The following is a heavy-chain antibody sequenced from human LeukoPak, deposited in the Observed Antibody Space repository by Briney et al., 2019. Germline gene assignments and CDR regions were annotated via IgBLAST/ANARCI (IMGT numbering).Heavy chain of an antibody. CDR2: MNPNSGNT. CDR1: GYTFTTYD. J-gene: IGHJ3*02. D-gene: IGHD3-10*01. CDR3: ARRSGSGRNPFHI. Sequence: ASVKVSCTASGYTFTTYDINWVRQATGQGLEWMGWMNPNSGNTGYAQKFQGRVTITRSTSISTAYMELSSLRSEDTAVYYCARRSGSGRNPFHIWGQGTMVTVSS. V-gene: IGHV1-8*03.